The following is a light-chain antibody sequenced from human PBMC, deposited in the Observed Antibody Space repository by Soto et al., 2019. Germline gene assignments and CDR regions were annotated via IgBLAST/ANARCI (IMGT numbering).Light chain of an antibody. CDR1: QSISRY. CDR3: QQRYSTPRLT. Sequence: DIQITQSQASLSASGGDRLTITCRASQSISRYLNWYQQRPGKAPKLLIYGASSLQSGVPSRFSGSGSGTDFTLTISSLQPEDFATYYCQQRYSTPRLTFGQGTRLEIK. CDR2: GAS. V-gene: IGKV1-39*01. J-gene: IGKJ5*01.